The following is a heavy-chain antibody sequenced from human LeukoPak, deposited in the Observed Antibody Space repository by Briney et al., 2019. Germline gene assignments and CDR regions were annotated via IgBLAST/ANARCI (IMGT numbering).Heavy chain of an antibody. J-gene: IGHJ4*02. CDR3: ARVGARITMVRGVIIREYFDY. V-gene: IGHV4-30-4*01. D-gene: IGHD3-10*01. Sequence: PSQTLSLTCTVSGGSISSGDYYWSWIRQPPGKGLEWIGYIYYSGSTYYNPSLKSRVTISVDTSKNQFSLKLSSVTAADTAVYYCARVGARITMVRGVIIREYFDYLGQGTLVTVSS. CDR2: IYYSGST. CDR1: GGSISSGDYY.